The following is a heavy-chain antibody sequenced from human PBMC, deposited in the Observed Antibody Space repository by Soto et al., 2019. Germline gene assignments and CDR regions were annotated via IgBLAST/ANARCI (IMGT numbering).Heavy chain of an antibody. CDR1: GVSVSTNA. D-gene: IGHD5-12*01. CDR2: ISGSNK. J-gene: IGHJ3*02. V-gene: IGHV3-23*01. Sequence: PGGSLRLSCAVSGVSVSTNAMSWVRQAPGKGLEWVSGISGSNKYYADSVKGRFTISRDNSKNTLYLQMNSLRAEDTAVYYCARDRRWLQLHDAFDIWGQGTMVTVSS. CDR3: ARDRRWLQLHDAFDI.